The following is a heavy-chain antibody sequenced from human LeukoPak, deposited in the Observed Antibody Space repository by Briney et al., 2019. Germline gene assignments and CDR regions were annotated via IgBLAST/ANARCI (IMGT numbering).Heavy chain of an antibody. J-gene: IGHJ6*02. CDR2: IIPIFGTA. V-gene: IGHV1-69*13. CDR1: GGTFSSYA. Sequence: SVTVSCKASGGTFSSYAISWVRQAPGQGLEWMGGIIPIFGTANYAQKFQGRVTITADESTSTAYMELSSLRSEDTAVYYCARDYGDYYYYYGMDVWGQGTTVTVSS. D-gene: IGHD4-17*01. CDR3: ARDYGDYYYYYGMDV.